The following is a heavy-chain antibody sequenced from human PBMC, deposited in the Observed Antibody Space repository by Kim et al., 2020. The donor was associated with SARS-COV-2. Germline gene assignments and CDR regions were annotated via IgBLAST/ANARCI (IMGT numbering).Heavy chain of an antibody. Sequence: FQGRVTITRDTSASKAYMELSSLRSEDTAVYYCASELWFGDYIYYYYGMDVWGQGTMVTVSS. V-gene: IGHV1-3*01. CDR3: ASELWFGDYIYYYYGMDV. J-gene: IGHJ6*02. D-gene: IGHD3-10*01.